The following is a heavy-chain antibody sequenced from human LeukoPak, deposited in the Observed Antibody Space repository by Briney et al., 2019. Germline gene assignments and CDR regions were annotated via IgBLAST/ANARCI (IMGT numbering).Heavy chain of an antibody. J-gene: IGHJ5*02. CDR1: GVSISSSNSY. D-gene: IGHD2-21*02. CDR2: IYYSGNT. CDR3: ARGSRHIVVVTAMLRGFDP. Sequence: SETLSLTCTVSGVSISSSNSYWGWIRQPPGKGLEWIGSIYYSGNTYYNASLKSRVTISVDTSKNQFSLKLSSVTAADTAVYYCARGSRHIVVVTAMLRGFDPWGQGTLVTVSS. V-gene: IGHV4-39*07.